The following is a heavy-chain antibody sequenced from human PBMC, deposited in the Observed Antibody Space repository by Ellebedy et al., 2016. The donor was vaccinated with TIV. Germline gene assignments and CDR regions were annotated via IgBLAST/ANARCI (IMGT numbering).Heavy chain of an antibody. CDR2: INPDNGDT. J-gene: IGHJ4*02. V-gene: IGHV1-3*01. Sequence: AASVKVFCKASGYSFTTFTIHWVRQAPGQRPEWMGWINPDNGDTKPSQKFQARVTITRDTFASPAYMELSSLRSEDTAVYHCARARGGCSGDGCYSDFDFWGQGTLVTVSS. D-gene: IGHD2-15*01. CDR1: GYSFTTFT. CDR3: ARARGGCSGDGCYSDFDF.